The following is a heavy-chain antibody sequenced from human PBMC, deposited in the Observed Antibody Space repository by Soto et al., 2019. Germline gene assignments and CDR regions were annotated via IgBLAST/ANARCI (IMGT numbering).Heavy chain of an antibody. CDR3: ARRRGYSYDFDY. V-gene: IGHV5-10-1*01. Sequence: PGESLKISCNASGYTFTNNWISWVCQKPGQGLEWMGRIDPSDSRTKYNPSFEGHVTISIDKSINTAFLQWSSLRASDTAVYFCARRRGYSYDFDYWGQGTLVTVSS. CDR1: GYTFTNNW. CDR2: IDPSDSRT. J-gene: IGHJ4*02. D-gene: IGHD5-18*01.